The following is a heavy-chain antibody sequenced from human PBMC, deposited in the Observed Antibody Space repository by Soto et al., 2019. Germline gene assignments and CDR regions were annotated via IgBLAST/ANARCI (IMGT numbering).Heavy chain of an antibody. V-gene: IGHV4-34*01. CDR3: ARVPARITIFGVVINWFDP. J-gene: IGHJ5*02. D-gene: IGHD3-3*01. CDR2: INHSGST. CDR1: GGSFSGYY. Sequence: SETLSLTCAVYGGSFSGYYWSWIRQPPGKGLEWIGEINHSGSTNYNPSLKSRVTISVDTSKNQFSLKLSSVTAADTAVYYCARVPARITIFGVVINWFDPWGQGTLVTVSS.